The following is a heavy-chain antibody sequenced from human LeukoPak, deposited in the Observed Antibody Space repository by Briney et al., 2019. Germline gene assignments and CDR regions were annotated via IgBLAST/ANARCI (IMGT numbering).Heavy chain of an antibody. CDR1: SGSINNYY. V-gene: IGHV4-59*01. D-gene: IGHD6-19*01. J-gene: IGHJ4*02. CDR3: ARMDRGGWFYFGY. Sequence: SETLSLTCAVSSGSINNYYWSWIRQAPGKGLEWIGYDYYSGGTTNTPPPKSRDAISVDTSKKQFSLKLTSVSAADTAVYDCARMDRGGWFYFGYWGQGTPVTVSS. CDR2: DYYSGGT.